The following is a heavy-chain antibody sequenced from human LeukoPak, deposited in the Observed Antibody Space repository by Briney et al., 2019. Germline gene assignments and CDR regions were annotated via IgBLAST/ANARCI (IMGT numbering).Heavy chain of an antibody. CDR1: EFDFSSHA. V-gene: IGHV3-23*01. CDR2: ISISGSKT. J-gene: IGHJ4*02. CDR3: ANEIRPNDY. D-gene: IGHD4-17*01. Sequence: PGGSLRLSCAASEFDFSSHAMTWVRQAPGKGLEWVSAISISGSKTYYADSVKGRFTISRDNSKNTLYLQMNSLRAEDTAVYYCANEIRPNDYWGQGTLVTVSS.